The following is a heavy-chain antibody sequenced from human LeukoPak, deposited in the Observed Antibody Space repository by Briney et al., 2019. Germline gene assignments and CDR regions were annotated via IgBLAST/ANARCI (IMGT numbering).Heavy chain of an antibody. D-gene: IGHD3-9*01. J-gene: IGHJ5*02. CDR2: INHSGTT. CDR1: GGSISSYY. V-gene: IGHV4-59*04. Sequence: PSETLSLTCTVSGGSISSYYWSWIRQPPGKGLEWIGEINHSGTTYYNPSLESRVTMSVDPSKNQFSLILSSVTAADTAVYYCARLPTGFPNWFDPWGQGALVTVSS. CDR3: ARLPTGFPNWFDP.